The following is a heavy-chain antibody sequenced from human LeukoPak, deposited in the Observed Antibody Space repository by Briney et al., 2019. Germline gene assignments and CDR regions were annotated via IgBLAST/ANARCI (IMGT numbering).Heavy chain of an antibody. CDR3: ARGAGYTYGSFDY. CDR1: GYTFTNYY. V-gene: IGHV1-46*01. CDR2: INPSGGTT. Sequence: ASVKVSCKASGYTFTNYYMHWVRQAPGQGLEWMAIINPSGGTTNYAQKFQGRVTMTRDTSTSTVYMELSSLRSEDTAVYYCARGAGYTYGSFDYRGEGILITVSS. J-gene: IGHJ4*02. D-gene: IGHD5-18*01.